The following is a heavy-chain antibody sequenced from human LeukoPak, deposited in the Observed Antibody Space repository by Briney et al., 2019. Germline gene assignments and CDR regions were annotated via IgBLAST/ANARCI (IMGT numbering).Heavy chain of an antibody. D-gene: IGHD2-21*02. V-gene: IGHV3-23*01. CDR3: ARAIWCGGDCYSGWFDP. CDR1: GFTFSSYA. Sequence: GGSLRLSCAASGFTFSSYAMSWVRQAPGKGLEWVSAISGSGGSTYYADSVKGRFTISRDTSKNTLYLQMNSLRAEDTAVYYCARAIWCGGDCYSGWFDPWGQGTLVTVSS. J-gene: IGHJ5*02. CDR2: ISGSGGST.